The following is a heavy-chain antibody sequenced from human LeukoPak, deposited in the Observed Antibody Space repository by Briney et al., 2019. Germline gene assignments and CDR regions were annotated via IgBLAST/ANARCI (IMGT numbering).Heavy chain of an antibody. V-gene: IGHV3-74*01. Sequence: GGSLRLSCAASGFTFSGFWMHWVRQAPGKGLVWVSCISFDGSDATYADSVKGRFTISRDNSKNTLYLQMNSLRAEDTAVYYCAKDTFQLPSLDYWGQGTLVTVSS. J-gene: IGHJ4*02. CDR3: AKDTFQLPSLDY. CDR2: ISFDGSDA. D-gene: IGHD2-2*01. CDR1: GFTFSGFW.